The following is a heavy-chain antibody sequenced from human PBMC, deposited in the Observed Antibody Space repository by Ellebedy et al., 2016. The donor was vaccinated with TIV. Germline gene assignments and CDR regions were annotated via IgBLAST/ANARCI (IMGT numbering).Heavy chain of an antibody. V-gene: IGHV3-21*01. Sequence: GESLKISCAASGFTVSSSYVSWVRQAPGKGLEWVSSISPRSDYIYYRDSLKSRFTISRDNAKNSLYLQMNNLRVEDTAVYYCATLGGRQRYSDWGQGSLVTVST. D-gene: IGHD6-6*01. CDR1: GFTVSSSY. CDR2: ISPRSDYI. CDR3: ATLGGRQRYSD. J-gene: IGHJ4*02.